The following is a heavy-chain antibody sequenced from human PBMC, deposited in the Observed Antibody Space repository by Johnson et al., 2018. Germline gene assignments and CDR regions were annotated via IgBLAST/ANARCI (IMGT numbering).Heavy chain of an antibody. CDR2: ISYDGSNK. J-gene: IGHJ3*02. Sequence: QLVESGGGVVQPGRSLRLSCAASGFTFSSYGMHWVRQAPGKGLEWVAVISYDGSNKNYADSVKGRFTISRDTSKNTLYLQMNSLRAEDTAVYYCAKDLLDAFDIWGQGTMVTVSS. D-gene: IGHD2-21*01. CDR1: GFTFSSYG. V-gene: IGHV3-30*18. CDR3: AKDLLDAFDI.